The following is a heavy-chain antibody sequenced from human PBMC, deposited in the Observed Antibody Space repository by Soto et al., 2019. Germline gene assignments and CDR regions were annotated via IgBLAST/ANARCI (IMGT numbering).Heavy chain of an antibody. Sequence: GGSLRLSCAASGFTFSSYSMSWVRQAPGKGLEWVSGFETGGNGGLTYYADSVKARFTISRDNSKNTVFLQMNSLRDEDTAVYYCAKKVNSGSGSQFFDYWGQGALVTVSS. CDR3: AKKVNSGSGSQFFDY. J-gene: IGHJ4*02. CDR1: GFTFSSYS. V-gene: IGHV3-23*01. D-gene: IGHD3-10*01. CDR2: FETGGNGGLT.